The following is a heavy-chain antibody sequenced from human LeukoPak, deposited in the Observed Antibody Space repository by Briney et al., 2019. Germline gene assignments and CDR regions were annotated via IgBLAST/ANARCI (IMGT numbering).Heavy chain of an antibody. V-gene: IGHV3-48*04. Sequence: PGGSLRLSCSASGFTFSGCGMHWVRQAPGKGLEWVSYISSSGSTIYYADSVKGRFTISRDNAKNSLYLQMNSLRAEDTAVYYCARKTGYDYVWGSYRQSNWGQGTLVTVSS. CDR2: ISSSGSTI. J-gene: IGHJ4*02. CDR3: ARKTGYDYVWGSYRQSN. D-gene: IGHD3-16*02. CDR1: GFTFSGCG.